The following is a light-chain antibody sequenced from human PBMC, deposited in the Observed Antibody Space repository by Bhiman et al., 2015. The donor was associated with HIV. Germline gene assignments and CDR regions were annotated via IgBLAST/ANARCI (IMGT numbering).Light chain of an antibody. CDR2: YDS. CDR1: NIGSKS. Sequence: SYVLTQAPSVSVAPGKPASITCGGDNIGSKSVHWYQQKPGQAPVLVIYYDSDRPSGIPERFSGSNSGNTATLTISRVEAGDEADYYCQVWDSSSDLVVFGGGTKLTVL. V-gene: IGLV3-21*04. J-gene: IGLJ2*01. CDR3: QVWDSSSDLVV.